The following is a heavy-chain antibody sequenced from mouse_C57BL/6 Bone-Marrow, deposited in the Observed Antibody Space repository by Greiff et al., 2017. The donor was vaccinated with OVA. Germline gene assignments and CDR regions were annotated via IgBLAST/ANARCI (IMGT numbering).Heavy chain of an antibody. V-gene: IGHV1-74*01. CDR2: IHPYDSDT. CDR3: AIEGVYYYGSSPFAY. CDR1: GYTFTSYW. J-gene: IGHJ3*01. Sequence: QVQLQQPGAELVKPGASVKVSCKASGYTFTSYWMHWVKQRPGKGLEWIGRIHPYDSDTNYNQKFKGKATLTVDKSSSTAYMPLRSLTSEDSAVYSCAIEGVYYYGSSPFAYWGQGTLVTVSA. D-gene: IGHD1-1*01.